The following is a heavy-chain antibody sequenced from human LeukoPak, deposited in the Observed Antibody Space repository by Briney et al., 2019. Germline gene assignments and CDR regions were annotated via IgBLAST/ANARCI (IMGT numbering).Heavy chain of an antibody. V-gene: IGHV4-39*01. Sequence: SETLSLTCTVSGGSISSSSYYWGWIRQPPGKGLEWIGSIYYSGSTYYNPPLKSRVTISVDTSKNQFSLKLSSVTAADTAVYYCANSRDGYNNYWGQGTLVTVSS. J-gene: IGHJ4*02. CDR2: IYYSGST. CDR1: GGSISSSSYY. CDR3: ANSRDGYNNY. D-gene: IGHD5-24*01.